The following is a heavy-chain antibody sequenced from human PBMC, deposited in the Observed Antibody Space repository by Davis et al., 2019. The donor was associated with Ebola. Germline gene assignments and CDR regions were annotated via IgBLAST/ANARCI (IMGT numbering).Heavy chain of an antibody. V-gene: IGHV1-3*01. CDR3: ARTSIVGTTTTASDI. CDR2: INAGNGNT. D-gene: IGHD1-26*01. CDR1: GYTFTSYA. J-gene: IGHJ3*02. Sequence: ASVKVSCKASGYTFTSYAMHWVRQAPGQRLEWMGWINAGNGNTKYSQKFQGRVTMTTDTSTGTAYMELRSLRSDDTAVYFCARTSIVGTTTTASDIWGQGTKVTVSS.